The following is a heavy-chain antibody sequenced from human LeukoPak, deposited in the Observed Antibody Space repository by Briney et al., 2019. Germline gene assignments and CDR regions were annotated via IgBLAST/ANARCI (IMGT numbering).Heavy chain of an antibody. CDR1: GFTFSSYE. Sequence: GGSLRLSCAASGFTFSSYEMNWVRQAPGKGLEWVAIIYSGDTTYYAGSVKGRFTISRDNAKNSLYLQMNSLRAEDTAVYYCAELGITMIGGVWGKGTTVTISS. J-gene: IGHJ6*04. D-gene: IGHD3-10*02. CDR3: AELGITMIGGV. V-gene: IGHV3-48*03. CDR2: IYSGDTT.